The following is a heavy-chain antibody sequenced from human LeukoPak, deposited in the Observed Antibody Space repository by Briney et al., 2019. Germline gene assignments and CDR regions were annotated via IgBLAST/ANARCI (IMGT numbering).Heavy chain of an antibody. CDR2: ITGSSTYI. V-gene: IGHV3-21*01. J-gene: IGHJ4*01. D-gene: IGHD3-10*01. CDR1: GFTFSSYS. CDR3: ARGNGGSGTYRADY. Sequence: GGSLRLSCAASGFTFSSYSMNWVRRAPGKGLEWVSSITGSSTYIYYAYSLKGRFTISRDNAKNSLYLQMNSLRAEDTAVYYCARGNGGSGTYRADYWGQGTLVTVSS.